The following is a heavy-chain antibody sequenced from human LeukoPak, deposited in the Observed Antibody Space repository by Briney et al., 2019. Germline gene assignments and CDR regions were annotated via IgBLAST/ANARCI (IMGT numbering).Heavy chain of an antibody. V-gene: IGHV4-34*01. CDR3: ARDLGLAMTGGMDV. J-gene: IGHJ6*02. D-gene: IGHD2-2*01. CDR1: RGSFSGYY. CDR2: ISHRGST. Sequence: SETLSLTCAVSRGSFSGYYWTWIRQPPGRGLEWIGEISHRGSTTYNPSLKSRVTIPVDASKNQFSLKLSSVTAADTAVYYCARDLGLAMTGGMDVWGQGTTVTVSS.